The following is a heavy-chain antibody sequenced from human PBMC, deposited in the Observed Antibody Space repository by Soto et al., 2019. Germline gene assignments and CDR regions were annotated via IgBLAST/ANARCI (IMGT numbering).Heavy chain of an antibody. CDR1: GFTFSTYA. CDR3: AKDQNYYDSQDAFDI. CDR2: ISASGVGT. J-gene: IGHJ3*02. V-gene: IGHV3-23*01. D-gene: IGHD3-22*01. Sequence: GGSLRLSCAASGFTFSTYAMSWVRQAPGKGLEWVSTISASGVGTYYAESVKGRFTISRDNSKNTLYLLMNSLRGEDTAVYYCAKDQNYYDSQDAFDIWGQGTMVTVSS.